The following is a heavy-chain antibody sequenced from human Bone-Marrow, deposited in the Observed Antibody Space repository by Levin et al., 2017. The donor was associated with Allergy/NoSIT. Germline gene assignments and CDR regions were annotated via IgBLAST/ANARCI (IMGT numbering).Heavy chain of an antibody. CDR3: ARDFLNVPGYSSSWPSYYYYGMDV. Sequence: SVKVSCKASGGTFSSYAISWVRQAPGQGLEWMGGIIPIFGTANYAQKFQGRVTITADESTSTAYMELSSLRSEDTAVYYCARDFLNVPGYSSSWPSYYYYGMDVWGQGTTVTVSS. V-gene: IGHV1-69*13. J-gene: IGHJ6*02. CDR1: GGTFSSYA. D-gene: IGHD6-13*01. CDR2: IIPIFGTA.